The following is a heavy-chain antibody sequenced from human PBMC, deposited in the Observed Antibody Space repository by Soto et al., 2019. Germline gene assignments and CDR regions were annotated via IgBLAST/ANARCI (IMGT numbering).Heavy chain of an antibody. CDR3: AKDIRSDDFWSGSFDY. CDR1: GFTFDDYT. CDR2: ISWDGGST. Sequence: GGSLRLSCAASGFTFDDYTMHWVRQAPGKGLEWVSLISWDGGSTYYADSVKGRFTISRDNSKNSLYLQMNSLRTEDTALYYCAKDIRSDDFWSGSFDYWGQGTLVTVSS. D-gene: IGHD3-3*01. J-gene: IGHJ4*02. V-gene: IGHV3-43*01.